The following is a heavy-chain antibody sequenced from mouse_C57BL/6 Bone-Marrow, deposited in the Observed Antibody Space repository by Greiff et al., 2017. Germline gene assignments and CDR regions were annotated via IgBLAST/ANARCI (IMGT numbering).Heavy chain of an antibody. CDR3: ARSYYGNYGAMDY. D-gene: IGHD2-10*01. V-gene: IGHV1-72*01. Sequence: VQLQQPGAELVKPGASVKLSCKASGYTFTSYWMHWVKQRPGRGLEWIGRIDPNGGGTKYNEKFKSKATLTVDKPSSTAYMQLSSLTSEVSAVYNGARSYYGNYGAMDYWGQGTSVTVAS. CDR1: GYTFTSYW. CDR2: IDPNGGGT. J-gene: IGHJ4*01.